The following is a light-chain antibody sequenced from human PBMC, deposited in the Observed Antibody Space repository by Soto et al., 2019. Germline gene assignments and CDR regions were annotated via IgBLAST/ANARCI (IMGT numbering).Light chain of an antibody. CDR1: QSVTSY. CDR3: QQRSNWPLT. V-gene: IGKV3-11*01. Sequence: EIVLTQSPATLSLSPGERATLSCRASQSVTSYLAWYQQKPGQAPRLLIYDASTRATGIPAGFAGSGSGTDFTPTISSLEPEDFEVYYCQQRSNWPLTFGGGTKVDIK. J-gene: IGKJ4*01. CDR2: DAS.